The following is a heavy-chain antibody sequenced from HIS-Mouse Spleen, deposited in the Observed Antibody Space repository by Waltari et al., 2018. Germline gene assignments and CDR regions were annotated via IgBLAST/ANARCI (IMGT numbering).Heavy chain of an antibody. CDR3: AKDKHHAFDY. CDR1: GFTFSSYG. V-gene: IGHV3-30*18. CDR2: ISYDGSNK. Sequence: VQLVESGGGVVQPGRSLRLSCAASGFTFSSYGMHWGRQAPGKGLEWVSVISYDGSNKYYADSVKGRFTISRDNSKNTLYLQMNSLRAEDTAVYYCAKDKHHAFDYWGQGTLVTVSS. J-gene: IGHJ4*02.